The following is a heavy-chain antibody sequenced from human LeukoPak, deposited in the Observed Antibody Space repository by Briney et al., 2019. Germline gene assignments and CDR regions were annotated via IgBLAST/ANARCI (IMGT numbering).Heavy chain of an antibody. D-gene: IGHD3-16*02. CDR1: GFSLSTSGMR. Sequence: SGPTLVNPTQTLTLTCAFSGFSLSTSGMRVSWIRQPPGKALEWLARIDWDDDKFYSTSLKPRLTISKDTSKKQVVLTMTTMDPVDTATYYCARDHYVWGSYRSGFDYWGQGTLVTVSS. J-gene: IGHJ4*02. CDR3: ARDHYVWGSYRSGFDY. CDR2: IDWDDDK. V-gene: IGHV2-70*04.